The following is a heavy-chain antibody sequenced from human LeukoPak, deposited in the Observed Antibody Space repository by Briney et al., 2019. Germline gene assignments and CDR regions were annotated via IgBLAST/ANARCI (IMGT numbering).Heavy chain of an antibody. CDR3: ARDHRGYSGYDVRYFDY. D-gene: IGHD5-12*01. CDR2: IIPILDIA. Sequence: GASVKVSCKASGGTFSSYAISWVRQAPGQGLEWMGRIIPILDIANYAQKFQGRVTITADKSTSTAYMELSSLRSEDTAVYYCARDHRGYSGYDVRYFDYWGQGTQVTVSS. V-gene: IGHV1-69*04. J-gene: IGHJ4*02. CDR1: GGTFSSYA.